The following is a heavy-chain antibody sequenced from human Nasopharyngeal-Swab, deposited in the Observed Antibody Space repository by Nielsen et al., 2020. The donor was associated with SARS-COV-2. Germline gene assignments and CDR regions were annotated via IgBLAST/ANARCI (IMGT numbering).Heavy chain of an antibody. J-gene: IGHJ4*02. Sequence: GESLKISCAASGFTFSSYAMSWVRQAPGKGLEWVSAISGSGDSTYYADSVKGRFTISRDNAKNFLYLQMNSLRDEDTAVYYCARGVEMSTILGYWGQGTLVTVSS. CDR2: ISGSGDST. CDR3: ARGVEMSTILGY. D-gene: IGHD5-24*01. V-gene: IGHV3-23*01. CDR1: GFTFSSYA.